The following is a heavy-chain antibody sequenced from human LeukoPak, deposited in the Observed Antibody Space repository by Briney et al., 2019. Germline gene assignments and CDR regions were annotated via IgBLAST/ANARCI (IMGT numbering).Heavy chain of an antibody. CDR1: GFTFSSYA. V-gene: IGHV3-23*01. CDR2: ISGSGGST. J-gene: IGHJ3*02. D-gene: IGHD2-2*01. Sequence: GGSLRLSCAASGFTFSSYAMSWVRQAPGKGLEWVSAISGSGGSTYYADSVKGWFTISRDNSKNTLYLQMYSLRAEDTAVYYCAKGRGISTSSFDIWGQGTMVTVSS. CDR3: AKGRGISTSSFDI.